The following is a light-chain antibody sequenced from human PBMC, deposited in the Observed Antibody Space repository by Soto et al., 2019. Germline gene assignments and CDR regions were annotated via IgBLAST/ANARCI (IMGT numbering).Light chain of an antibody. CDR2: EVS. Sequence: QSVLTQPPSPSGSPGQSFTISCTGTSGDVGGYNYVSWYQQHPGKAPQLMIYEVSRRPSGVPDRFSGSKSGNTASLTVSGLQAEDEADYYCSSYAGGSNLLFGGGTKVTVL. CDR3: SSYAGGSNLL. V-gene: IGLV2-8*01. CDR1: SGDVGGYNY. J-gene: IGLJ2*01.